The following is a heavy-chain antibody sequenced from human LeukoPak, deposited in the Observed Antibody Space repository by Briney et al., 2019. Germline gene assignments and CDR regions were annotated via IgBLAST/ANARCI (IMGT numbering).Heavy chain of an antibody. CDR1: GGSFSGYY. D-gene: IGHD3-10*01. V-gene: IGHV4-34*01. Sequence: SETLSLTCAVYGGSFSGYYWSWIRQPPGKGLEWIGEINHSGSTNYNPSLKSRVTISVDTSKNQFSLKLSSVTTADTAVYYRARRLWFGEAKPFDYWGQGTLVTVSS. CDR3: ARRLWFGEAKPFDY. J-gene: IGHJ4*02. CDR2: INHSGST.